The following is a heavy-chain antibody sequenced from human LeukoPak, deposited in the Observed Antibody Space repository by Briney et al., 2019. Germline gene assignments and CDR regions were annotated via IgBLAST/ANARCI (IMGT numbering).Heavy chain of an antibody. CDR1: GGTFSSYA. CDR2: IIPIFGTA. CDR3: ASCLSGSHNYYYYYYMDV. Sequence: EASVKVPCKASGGTFSSYAISWVRQAPGQGLEWMGGIIPIFGTANYAQKFQGRVTITTDESTSTAYMELSSLRSEDTAVYYCASCLSGSHNYYYYYYMDVWGKGTTVTVSS. J-gene: IGHJ6*03. V-gene: IGHV1-69*05. D-gene: IGHD1-26*01.